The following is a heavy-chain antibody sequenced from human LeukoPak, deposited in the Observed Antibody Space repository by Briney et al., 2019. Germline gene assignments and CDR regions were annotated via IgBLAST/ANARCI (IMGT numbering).Heavy chain of an antibody. CDR3: ARLGIWFGELFYFDY. CDR2: INHSGST. V-gene: IGHV4-34*01. CDR1: GGSFSGYY. J-gene: IGHJ4*02. Sequence: SETLSLTCAVYGGSFSGYYWSWIRQPPGKGLEWIGEINHSGSTNYNPSLKSRVTISVDTSKNQFSLKLSSVTAADTAVYYCARLGIWFGELFYFDYWGKGTLVTVSS. D-gene: IGHD3-10*01.